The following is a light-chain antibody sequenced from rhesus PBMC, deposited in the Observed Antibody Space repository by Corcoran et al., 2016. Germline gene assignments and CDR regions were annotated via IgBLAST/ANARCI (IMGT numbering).Light chain of an antibody. V-gene: IGLV2-32*02. J-gene: IGLJ1*01. CDR1: YSDIGGNDY. CDR3: SSHAGSDTCYV. Sequence: AARTPPPSVSGSPGRAVTLSCTGTYSDIGGNDYVSWYRQHPGTAPQVIISEFRKRALGVSDRLSGSKSGNTASLTISGLQAEDEADYFCSSHAGSDTCYVFGSGTRLTV. CDR2: EFR.